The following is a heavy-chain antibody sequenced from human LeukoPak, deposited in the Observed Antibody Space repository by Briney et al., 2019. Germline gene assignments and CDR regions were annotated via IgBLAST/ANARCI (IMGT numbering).Heavy chain of an antibody. CDR3: ARLDADNYFFDY. D-gene: IGHD5-24*01. Sequence: PGGSLRLSCAASGFSFSDHHMDWVRQAPGKGLEWGGRSRKKANSYTTEYAASVQGRFTISRDASQNSLYLQMNSLKTEDTAVYFCARLDADNYFFDYWGQGTLVTVSS. CDR1: GFSFSDHH. CDR2: SRKKANSYTT. V-gene: IGHV3-72*01. J-gene: IGHJ4*02.